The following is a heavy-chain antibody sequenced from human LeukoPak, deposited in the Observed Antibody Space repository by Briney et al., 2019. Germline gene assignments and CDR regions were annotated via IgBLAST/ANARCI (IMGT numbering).Heavy chain of an antibody. J-gene: IGHJ5*02. CDR1: GFTFSNAW. CDR2: ISGDSRYT. D-gene: IGHD3-9*01. CDR3: ARAGYDTLTGYQHNWFDP. Sequence: GGSLRLSCAASGFTFSNAWMSWVRQAPGKGLEWVSYISGDSRYTNYADSAKGRFTISRDTARNSLYLQMNSLRAEDTAVYYCARAGYDTLTGYQHNWFDPWGQGTLVTVS. V-gene: IGHV3-11*05.